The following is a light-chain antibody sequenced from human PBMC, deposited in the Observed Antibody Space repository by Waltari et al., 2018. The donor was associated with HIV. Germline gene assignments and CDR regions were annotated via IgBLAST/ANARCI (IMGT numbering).Light chain of an antibody. J-gene: IGLJ2*01. CDR3: GTWDNSLKTVV. CDR2: DNN. CDR1: RSHIGNNF. Sequence: QSVLTQPPSVSAAPGQTVSISCSGFRSHIGNNFVSWYHQLPGKAPKLLIFDNNKRPSGIPDRVSASKSGTSATLAITGLQTGDEGDYYCGTWDNSLKTVVFGGGTKVTVL. V-gene: IGLV1-51*01.